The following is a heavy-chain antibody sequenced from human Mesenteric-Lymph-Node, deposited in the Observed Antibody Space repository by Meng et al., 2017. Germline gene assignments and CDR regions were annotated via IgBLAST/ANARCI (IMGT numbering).Heavy chain of an antibody. CDR3: ARGGVSYQLLTRLTY. CDR1: GGSFNGFA. J-gene: IGHJ4*02. CDR2: SIPLYAAK. Sequence: SVKVSCKASGGSFNGFAIHWVRQAPGQGLEWMGGSIPLYAAKSFAQRFQGRVTITAGESTTTVYMTLSGLRSNDTAVYYCARGGVSYQLLTRLTYWGQGTVVTVSS. V-gene: IGHV1-69*13. D-gene: IGHD2-2*01.